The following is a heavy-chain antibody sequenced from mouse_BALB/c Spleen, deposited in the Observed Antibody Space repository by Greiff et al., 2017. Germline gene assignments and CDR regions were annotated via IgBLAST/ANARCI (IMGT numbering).Heavy chain of an antibody. D-gene: IGHD5-1*01. CDR3: ARSRKEYYYFDY. CDR2: ISSGSSTI. CDR1: GFTFSSFG. J-gene: IGHJ2*01. V-gene: IGHV5-17*02. Sequence: EVKLMESGGGLVQPGGSRKLSCAASGFTFSSFGMHWVRQAPEKGLEWVAYISSGSSTIYYADTVKGRFTISRDNPKNTLFLQMTSLRSEDTAMYYCARSRKEYYYFDYWGQGTTLTVSS.